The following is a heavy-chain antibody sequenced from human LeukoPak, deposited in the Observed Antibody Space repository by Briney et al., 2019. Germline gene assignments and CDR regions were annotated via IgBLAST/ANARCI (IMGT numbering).Heavy chain of an antibody. CDR3: AREAYVIDYYDY. D-gene: IGHD3-10*02. CDR1: GYTFTSYA. CDR2: IYAGNGNT. V-gene: IGHV1-3*01. Sequence: ASVKVSCKASGYTFTSYAMHWLRQAPGQRLEWMGWIYAGNGNTKYSQKFQGRVTITRDTSASTAYMELSSLRSEDTAVYYCAREAYVIDYYDYWGQGTLVTVSS. J-gene: IGHJ4*02.